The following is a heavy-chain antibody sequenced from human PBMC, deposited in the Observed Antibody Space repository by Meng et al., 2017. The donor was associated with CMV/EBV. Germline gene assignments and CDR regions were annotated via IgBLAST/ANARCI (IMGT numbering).Heavy chain of an antibody. CDR2: INEDGSEN. Sequence: GESLKISCAASGFTFSDYYMSWIRQAPGKGLEWVANINEDGSENKYGDSVKGRFIIFRDNARNSVYLQMNSLRADDTAVYYCGRDPSGAPVDYWGQGTLVTVSS. CDR3: GRDPSGAPVDY. V-gene: IGHV3-7*01. CDR1: GFTFSDYY. D-gene: IGHD3-10*01. J-gene: IGHJ4*02.